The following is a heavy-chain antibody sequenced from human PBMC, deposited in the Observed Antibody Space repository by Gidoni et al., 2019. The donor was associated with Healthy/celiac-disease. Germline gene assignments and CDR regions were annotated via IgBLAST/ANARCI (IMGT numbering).Heavy chain of an antibody. CDR3: AREGEGFPMDWFDP. Sequence: QVQLQESGPGLVKPSETLSLPCTVSGGSISSYYWSWIRQPPGKGLEWIGYIYYSGSTNYNPSLKSRVTISVDTSKNQFSLKLSSVTAADTAVYYCAREGEGFPMDWFDPWGQGTLVTVSS. CDR2: IYYSGST. J-gene: IGHJ5*02. V-gene: IGHV4-59*01. CDR1: GGSISSYY.